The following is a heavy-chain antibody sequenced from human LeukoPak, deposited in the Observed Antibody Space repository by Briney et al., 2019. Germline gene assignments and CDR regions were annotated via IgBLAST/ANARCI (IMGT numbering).Heavy chain of an antibody. V-gene: IGHV3-30*01. J-gene: IGHJ4*02. CDR1: GFTFSSYA. Sequence: GGSLRLSCAASGFTFSSYAIHWVRQAPGKGLEWVAVISYDGSNKYYADSVKGRFTISRDNSKNTLYLQMNSLRAEDTAVYYCARELAALDYWGQGTLVTVSS. CDR2: ISYDGSNK. D-gene: IGHD6-13*01. CDR3: ARELAALDY.